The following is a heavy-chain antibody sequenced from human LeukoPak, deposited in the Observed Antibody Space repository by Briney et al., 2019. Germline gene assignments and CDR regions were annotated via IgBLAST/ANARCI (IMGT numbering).Heavy chain of an antibody. CDR1: GFTFSSYW. CDR3: ARDVWGDRDSYFDS. Sequence: PGGSLRLSCAASGFTFSSYWMHWVRQVPGKGLDWVSRISTGGSSTRYGGSVQGRFTISRDNAKNTLYLQMNSLRAEDTAVYYCARDVWGDRDSYFDSWGQGTLVTVSS. CDR2: ISTGGSST. V-gene: IGHV3-74*01. D-gene: IGHD2-21*02. J-gene: IGHJ4*02.